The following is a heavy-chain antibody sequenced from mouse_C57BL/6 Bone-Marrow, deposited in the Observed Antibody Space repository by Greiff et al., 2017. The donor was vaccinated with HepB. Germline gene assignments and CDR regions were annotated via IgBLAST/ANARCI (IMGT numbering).Heavy chain of an antibody. D-gene: IGHD2-2*01. J-gene: IGHJ3*01. CDR3: ATSQVYGYPWFAY. Sequence: QVQLQQPGAELVKPGASVKMSCKASGYTFTTYPIEWMKQNHGKSLEWIGNFHPYNDDTKYNEKFKGKATLTVEKSSSTVYLELSRLTSDDSAVYCCATSQVYGYPWFAYWGQGTLVTVSA. CDR2: FHPYNDDT. CDR1: GYTFTTYP. V-gene: IGHV1-47*01.